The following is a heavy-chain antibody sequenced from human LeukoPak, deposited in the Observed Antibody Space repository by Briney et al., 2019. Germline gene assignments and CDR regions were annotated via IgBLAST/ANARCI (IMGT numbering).Heavy chain of an antibody. V-gene: IGHV4-39*07. CDR3: ARCRTYFDPDY. Sequence: SETLSLTCTVSGASISSSPHYWGWIRQAPGKGLEWIGTLYYSGRTYYNPSLKSRVTILLHTSKNQFSLKLSSVTAADAAVYYCARCRTYFDPDYWGQGTPVTVSS. CDR2: LYYSGRT. D-gene: IGHD3-9*01. J-gene: IGHJ4*02. CDR1: GASISSSPHY.